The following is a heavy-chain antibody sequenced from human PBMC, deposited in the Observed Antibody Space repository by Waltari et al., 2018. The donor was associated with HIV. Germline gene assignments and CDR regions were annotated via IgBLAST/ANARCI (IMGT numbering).Heavy chain of an antibody. CDR1: GYTFTNYA. CDR3: ARITMTLGRGMDV. D-gene: IGHD3-10*01. CDR2: INTNTGNP. V-gene: IGHV7-4-1*02. Sequence: QLVQSGSELKKPGASVKVSCMASGYTFTNYAMTCVRQAPGQGLEWMGWINTNTGNPTYAQGFTGRVVFSLDTSVSTAYLQISSLKAEDTAVYYCARITMTLGRGMDVWGQGTTVTVSS. J-gene: IGHJ6*02.